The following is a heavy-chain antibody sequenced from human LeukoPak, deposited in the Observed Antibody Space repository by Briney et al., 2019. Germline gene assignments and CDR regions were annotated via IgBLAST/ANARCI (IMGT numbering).Heavy chain of an antibody. CDR2: IYHSGSI. CDR1: GYSISSGYY. J-gene: IGHJ2*01. D-gene: IGHD6-13*01. Sequence: SETLSPTCTVSGYSISSGYYWGWIRQPPGKGLEWIGSIYHSGSIYYNPSLKSRVTISVDTSKNQFSLKLSSVTAADTAVYYCARVYYSSSYDYWYFDLWGRGTLVTVSS. V-gene: IGHV4-38-2*02. CDR3: ARVYYSSSYDYWYFDL.